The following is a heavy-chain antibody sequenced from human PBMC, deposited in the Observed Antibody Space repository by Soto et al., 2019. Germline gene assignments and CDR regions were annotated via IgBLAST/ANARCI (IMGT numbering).Heavy chain of an antibody. Sequence: QVQLQESGQGLLKPSETLSLTSTVSVGSISPYYWGWIRQPPGRGLEWIGYVYYSGNTNYNPSLESRVTISVDTSRNRFSLNLTSATAADTAVYYCARKGAAASYAHYYMDVWGRGTAVTVSS. J-gene: IGHJ6*03. CDR3: ARKGAAASYAHYYMDV. D-gene: IGHD6-13*01. CDR2: VYYSGNT. CDR1: VGSISPYY. V-gene: IGHV4-59*01.